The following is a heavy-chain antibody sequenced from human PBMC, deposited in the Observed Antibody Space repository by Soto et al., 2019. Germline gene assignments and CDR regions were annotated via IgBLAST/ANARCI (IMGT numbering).Heavy chain of an antibody. Sequence: QITLKESGATLVKPTQTLTLTCTFSGFSLSSSGVAVGWIRQPPGMAPEWLALIYWNDNKLYIPSLESRLTITKDTSKNQVVLTMTDMDPVDTATYYCARWGFSGYDNNYWGLGTLVTVSS. V-gene: IGHV2-5*01. CDR3: ARWGFSGYDNNY. D-gene: IGHD5-12*01. CDR1: GFSLSSSGVA. J-gene: IGHJ4*02. CDR2: IYWNDNK.